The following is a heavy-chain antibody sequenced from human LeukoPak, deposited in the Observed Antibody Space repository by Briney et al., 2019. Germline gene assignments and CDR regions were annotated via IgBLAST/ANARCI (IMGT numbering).Heavy chain of an antibody. Sequence: GGSLRLSCAASGFTFSSYGMHCVRQAPGKGLEWVAFITYDGTNTYYADSVKGRFTISRDNSKNTLYLQMNSLRPEDTAGYYCAKDREFRDIVVVVAAMKPWGQGTLVTVSS. D-gene: IGHD2-15*01. CDR2: ITYDGTNT. CDR3: AKDREFRDIVVVVAAMKP. V-gene: IGHV3-30*18. CDR1: GFTFSSYG. J-gene: IGHJ5*02.